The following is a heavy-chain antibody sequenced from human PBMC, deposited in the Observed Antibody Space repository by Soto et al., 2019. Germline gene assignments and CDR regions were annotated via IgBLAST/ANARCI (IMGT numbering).Heavy chain of an antibody. CDR3: ARERLTIFGVVNNYYYGMDV. J-gene: IGHJ6*02. D-gene: IGHD3-3*01. CDR1: GFTFSSYG. Sequence: GGSLRLSCAASGFTFSSYGMHWVRQAPGKGLEWVAVIWYDGSNKYYADSVKGRFTISRENSKNTLYLQMNSLRAEDTAVYYCARERLTIFGVVNNYYYGMDVWGQGTTVTVSS. CDR2: IWYDGSNK. V-gene: IGHV3-33*01.